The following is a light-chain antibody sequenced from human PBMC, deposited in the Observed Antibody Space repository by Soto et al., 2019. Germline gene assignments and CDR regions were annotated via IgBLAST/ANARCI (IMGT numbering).Light chain of an antibody. J-gene: IGKJ5*01. CDR2: GAS. CDR3: QQRSNWTIT. CDR1: QSVGLS. V-gene: IGKV3-11*01. Sequence: EIVLTQSPATLSLSPGGRATLSGKASQSVGLSLAWYQQKPGQAPRLLIYGASSRATGIPDRFSGSGSGTDHTLTISRLEPEDSAVYDCQQRSNWTITFGQGTRLEI.